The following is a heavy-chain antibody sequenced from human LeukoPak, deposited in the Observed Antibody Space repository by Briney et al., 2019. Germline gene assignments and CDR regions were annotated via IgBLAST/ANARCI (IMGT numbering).Heavy chain of an antibody. Sequence: GASVKVSCKTSGYSFTGYYIHWVRQAPGQGLEWMGGIIPIFGTANYAQKFQGRVTITADESTSTAYMELSSLRSEDTAVYYCASFGVVMDTNTIYALDYWGQGTLVTVSS. J-gene: IGHJ4*02. V-gene: IGHV1-69*13. CDR1: GYSFTGYY. D-gene: IGHD3-3*01. CDR2: IIPIFGTA. CDR3: ASFGVVMDTNTIYALDY.